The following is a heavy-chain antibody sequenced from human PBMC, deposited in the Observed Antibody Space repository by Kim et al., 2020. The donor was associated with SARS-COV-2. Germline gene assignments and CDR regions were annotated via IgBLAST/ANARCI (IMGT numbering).Heavy chain of an antibody. V-gene: IGHV4-34*01. CDR1: GGSFSGYY. CDR3: ARGGDSGSYYFDYYYYYYMDV. J-gene: IGHJ6*03. D-gene: IGHD1-26*01. CDR2: INHSGST. Sequence: SETLSLTCAVYGGSFSGYYWSWIRQPPGKGLEWIGEINHSGSTNYNPSLKSRVTISVDTSKNQFSLKLSSVTAADTAVYYCARGGDSGSYYFDYYYYYYMDVWGKGTTVTVSS.